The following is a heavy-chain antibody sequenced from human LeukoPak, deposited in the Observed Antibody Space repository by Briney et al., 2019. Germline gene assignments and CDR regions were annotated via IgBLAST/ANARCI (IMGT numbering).Heavy chain of an antibody. Sequence: GGSLRLSCAASGFTFSSYAMHWVRQAPGKGLEWVAVISYDGSNKYYADSVKGRFTISRDNSKNTLYLQMNSLRAEDTAVYYCARSITLFGVVIAKPNDAFDIWGQGTMVTVSS. CDR3: ARSITLFGVVIAKPNDAFDI. D-gene: IGHD3-3*01. V-gene: IGHV3-30*04. J-gene: IGHJ3*02. CDR1: GFTFSSYA. CDR2: ISYDGSNK.